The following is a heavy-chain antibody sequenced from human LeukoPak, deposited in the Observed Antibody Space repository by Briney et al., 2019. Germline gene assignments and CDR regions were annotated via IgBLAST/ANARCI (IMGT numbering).Heavy chain of an antibody. V-gene: IGHV3-23*01. CDR1: GFTFSSYA. CDR3: AKGGSLSPFDP. J-gene: IGHJ5*02. Sequence: GGSLRLSCAASGFTFSSYAMSWVRQAPGEGLEWVSTIISNGGSTYYADSVRGRFTVSRDNSTDTLYLQMDGLRADDTALYYCAKGGSLSPFDPWGQGSLVTVSS. CDR2: IISNGGST. D-gene: IGHD3-10*01.